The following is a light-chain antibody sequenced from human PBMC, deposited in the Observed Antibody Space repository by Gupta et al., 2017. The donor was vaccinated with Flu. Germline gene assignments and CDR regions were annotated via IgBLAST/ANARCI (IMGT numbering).Light chain of an antibody. CDR3: QSADSTTAYII. V-gene: IGLV3-25*02. J-gene: IGLJ2*01. CDR2: KDT. Sequence: SSELPQPPSVSVSPGQTANITCSGDVLPTQYAYWWQQKTGQAPVLVIYKDTERSSGIPERFSGSISGTTVTLTISGAQAEDEADYHCQSADSTTAYIIFGGGTKLTVL. CDR1: VLPTQY.